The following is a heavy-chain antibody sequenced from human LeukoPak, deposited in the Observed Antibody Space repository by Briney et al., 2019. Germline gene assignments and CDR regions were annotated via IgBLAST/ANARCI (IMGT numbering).Heavy chain of an antibody. CDR1: GFTFSSYT. CDR3: ARDLEDYNNYGEMAI. CDR2: ISTSSSYK. V-gene: IGHV3-21*01. J-gene: IGHJ4*02. Sequence: GGSLRLSCEVSGFTFSSYTMNWVRQAPGKGLEWVSTISTSSSYKYYADSVKGRFTISRDNAKNSLYLQMNSLRAEDTAVYYCARDLEDYNNYGEMAIWGQGALVTVSS. D-gene: IGHD4-11*01.